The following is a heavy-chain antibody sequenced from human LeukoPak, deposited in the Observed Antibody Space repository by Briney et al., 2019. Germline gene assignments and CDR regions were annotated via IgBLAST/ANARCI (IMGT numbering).Heavy chain of an antibody. CDR1: GGSISSYY. CDR3: ARGGLTMITRRDFDY. D-gene: IGHD3-22*01. V-gene: IGHV4-59*01. Sequence: SETLSLTCTVSGGSISSYYWSWIRQPPGKGLEWIGYIYYSGSTNYNPSLKSRVTISVDTSKNQFSLKLSSVTAADTAVYYCARGGLTMITRRDFDYWGQGTLVTVSS. CDR2: IYYSGST. J-gene: IGHJ4*02.